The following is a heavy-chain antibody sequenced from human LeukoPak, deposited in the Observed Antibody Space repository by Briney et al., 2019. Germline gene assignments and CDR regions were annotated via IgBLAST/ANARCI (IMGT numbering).Heavy chain of an antibody. CDR1: AYSISSGFF. J-gene: IGHJ6*02. D-gene: IGHD1-26*01. V-gene: IGHV4-38-2*02. Sequence: SETLSLTCSVSAYSISSGFFWGWIRQPPGKGLEWIGSIYHSGNTYYNPSLKSRVTISVDTSKNQFSLRLTSVTAADTAVYYCAGESRIVGGTNHYGLDVWGQGTTVTVSS. CDR2: IYHSGNT. CDR3: AGESRIVGGTNHYGLDV.